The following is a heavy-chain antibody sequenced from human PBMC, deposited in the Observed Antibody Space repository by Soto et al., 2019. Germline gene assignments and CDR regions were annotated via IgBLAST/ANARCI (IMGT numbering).Heavy chain of an antibody. V-gene: IGHV3-33*08. J-gene: IGHJ6*02. CDR1: GFTFSSYA. CDR2: IWYDGSNK. Sequence: GGSLRLSCAASGFTFSSYAIHWVRQAPGKGLEWVAVIWYDGSNKYYADSVKGRFTISRDNSKNTLYLQMNSLRAEDTAVYYCARELPRNFGPEGYYDFWSGYGMDVWGQGTTVTVSS. CDR3: ARELPRNFGPEGYYDFWSGYGMDV. D-gene: IGHD3-3*01.